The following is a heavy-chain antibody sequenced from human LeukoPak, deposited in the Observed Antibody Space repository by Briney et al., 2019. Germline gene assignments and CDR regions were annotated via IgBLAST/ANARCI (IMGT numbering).Heavy chain of an antibody. CDR1: GDSISSSSYY. Sequence: SETLSLTCTVSGDSISSSSYYWGWIRQPPGKGLEWIGYIYHSGSTYYNPSLKSRVTISVDRSKNQFSLKLSSVTAADTAVYYCAASKSPLDYWGQGTLVTVSS. CDR3: AASKSPLDY. V-gene: IGHV4-30-2*01. J-gene: IGHJ4*02. CDR2: IYHSGST.